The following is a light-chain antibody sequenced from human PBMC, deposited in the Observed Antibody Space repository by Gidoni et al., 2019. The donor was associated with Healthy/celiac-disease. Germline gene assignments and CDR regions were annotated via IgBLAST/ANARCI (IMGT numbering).Light chain of an antibody. CDR1: QDISNY. CDR3: QKYDNLPCS. CDR2: DAS. Sequence: DIQMTQSPSSLSASVGDRVTITFQASQDISNYLNWYQQKPGKAPKLLIYDASTLETGVPSRFSGSGSGTDFTFTISSLQPEDIATYYCQKYDNLPCSFXXXTKMEIK. V-gene: IGKV1-33*01. J-gene: IGKJ2*04.